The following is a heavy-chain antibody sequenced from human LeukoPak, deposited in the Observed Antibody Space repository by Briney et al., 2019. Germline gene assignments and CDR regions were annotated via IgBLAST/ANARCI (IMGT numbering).Heavy chain of an antibody. D-gene: IGHD2-2*01. Sequence: SETLSLTCAVYGGSFSGYYWSWIRQPPGKGLEWIGEINHSGSTNYNPSLKSRVTISVDTSKNQFSLKLSSVTAADTAVYYCAGRPRNWGYCSSTSCYVSYYYYMDVWGEGTTVTVSS. J-gene: IGHJ6*03. CDR1: GGSFSGYY. CDR3: AGRPRNWGYCSSTSCYVSYYYYMDV. CDR2: INHSGST. V-gene: IGHV4-34*01.